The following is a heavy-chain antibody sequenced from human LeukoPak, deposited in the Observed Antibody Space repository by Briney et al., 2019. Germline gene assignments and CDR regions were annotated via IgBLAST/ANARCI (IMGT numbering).Heavy chain of an antibody. Sequence: GGSLRLSCAASGFTFSSYSMNWVRQAPGKGLEWVSSISSSSSYIYYADSVKGRSTISRDNAKNSLYLQMNSLRAEDTAVYYCAKAPGYSSGWYHDWGQGTLVTVSS. CDR3: AKAPGYSSGWYHD. D-gene: IGHD6-19*01. CDR2: ISSSSSYI. J-gene: IGHJ4*02. V-gene: IGHV3-21*04. CDR1: GFTFSSYS.